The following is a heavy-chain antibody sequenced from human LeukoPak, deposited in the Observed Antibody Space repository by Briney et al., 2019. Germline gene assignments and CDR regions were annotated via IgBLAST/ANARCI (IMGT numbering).Heavy chain of an antibody. CDR3: AKDIALSMVRGVSTHQLGAFDI. J-gene: IGHJ3*02. D-gene: IGHD3-10*01. V-gene: IGHV3-21*04. CDR2: ISSSSSYI. CDR1: GFTFSSYS. Sequence: TGGSLRLSCAASGFTFSSYSMNWVRQAPGKGLEWVSSISSSSSYIYYADSVKGRFTISRDNAKNSLYLQMNSLRAEDTALYYCAKDIALSMVRGVSTHQLGAFDIWGQGTMVTVSS.